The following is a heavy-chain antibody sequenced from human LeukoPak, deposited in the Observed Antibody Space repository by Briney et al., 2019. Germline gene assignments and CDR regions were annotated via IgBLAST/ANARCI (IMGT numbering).Heavy chain of an antibody. CDR2: IYYSGST. CDR3: ARHKGQAEGKEAFDI. CDR1: GGSISNSSPYY. J-gene: IGHJ3*02. D-gene: IGHD3-10*01. V-gene: IGHV4-39*01. Sequence: SETLSLTCTVSGGSISNSSPYYWDWIRQPPGKGLEWIGTIYYSGSTPYNPSLPSRVTISVDTSKNQFSLNLRSVTAADTAVYFCARHKGQAEGKEAFDIWGQGTMVTVSS.